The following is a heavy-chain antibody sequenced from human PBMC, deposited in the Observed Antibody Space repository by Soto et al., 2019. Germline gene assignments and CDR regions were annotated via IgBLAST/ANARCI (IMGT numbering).Heavy chain of an antibody. CDR3: AGGSTGYSSSWYRY. D-gene: IGHD6-13*01. CDR1: GGSISSYY. CDR2: IYYSGST. V-gene: IGHV4-59*08. Sequence: QVQLQESGPGLVKPSETLSLTCTVSGGSISSYYWSWIRQPPGKGLEWIGYIYYSGSTNYNPSLKSRVTIQVATSKNQFALKLSSVAAADTAVYYCAGGSTGYSSSWYRYWGQGTLVTVSS. J-gene: IGHJ4*02.